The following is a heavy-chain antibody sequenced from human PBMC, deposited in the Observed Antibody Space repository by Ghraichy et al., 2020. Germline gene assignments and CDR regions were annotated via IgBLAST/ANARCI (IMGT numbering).Heavy chain of an antibody. Sequence: ASVKVSCRASGYTFTDYYMHWVRQAPGQGLEWMGRINPNSGATNYAQKFQGRVTMTRDTSISTAYMEVTRLRSDDTAVYYCARDWDNSGRWLDSWGLGTLVTVSS. D-gene: IGHD3-10*01. CDR3: ARDWDNSGRWLDS. CDR2: INPNSGAT. V-gene: IGHV1-2*06. CDR1: GYTFTDYY. J-gene: IGHJ5*01.